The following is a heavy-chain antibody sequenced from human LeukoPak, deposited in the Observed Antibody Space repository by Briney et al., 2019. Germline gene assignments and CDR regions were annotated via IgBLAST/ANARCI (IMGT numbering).Heavy chain of an antibody. CDR1: RGSFSDYN. CDR2: IYTSGST. V-gene: IGHV4-59*10. CDR3: AILYYYDSNVHEA. J-gene: IGHJ5*02. Sequence: SETLSLTCAVYRGSFSDYNWSWIRQPPGKGLEWIGRIYTSGSTNYNPSLKSRVTMSVDTSKNQFSLKLSSVTAADTAVYYCAILYYYDSNVHEAWGQGTLVTVSS. D-gene: IGHD3-22*01.